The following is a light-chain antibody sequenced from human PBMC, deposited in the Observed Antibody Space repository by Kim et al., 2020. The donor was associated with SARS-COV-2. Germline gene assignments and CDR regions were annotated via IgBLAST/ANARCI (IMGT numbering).Light chain of an antibody. CDR1: QSISNY. J-gene: IGKJ4*01. V-gene: IGKV3-11*01. Sequence: EIVLTQSPATLSLSPGERATLSCRASQSISNYLAWYQQKPGQAPRLLIYDASNRATGIPVRFSGSGSGTDFTPTISSLEPEDLAVYYCQQRSNWPLTFGGGTKVDIK. CDR3: QQRSNWPLT. CDR2: DAS.